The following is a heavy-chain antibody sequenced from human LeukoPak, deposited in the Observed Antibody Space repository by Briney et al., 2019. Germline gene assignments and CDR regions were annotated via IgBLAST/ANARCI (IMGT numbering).Heavy chain of an antibody. CDR1: GGSFSDYS. J-gene: IGHJ5*02. CDR3: VRSGYDYDWFDP. D-gene: IGHD5-12*01. V-gene: IGHV1-69*08. CDR2: IIAILDTA. Sequence: SLKVSCKASGGSFSDYSISWVRQAPGQGLEWMGRIIAILDTAHYAQKFQGRFTITADKSTTTVYMELSSLRSDDTAVYYCVRSGYDYDWFDPWGQGTLVTVSS.